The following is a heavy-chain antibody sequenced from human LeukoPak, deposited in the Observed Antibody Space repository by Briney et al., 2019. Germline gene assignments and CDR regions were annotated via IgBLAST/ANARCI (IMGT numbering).Heavy chain of an antibody. CDR1: GFTFSSYA. D-gene: IGHD1-26*01. V-gene: IGHV3-23*01. CDR2: ISGSGGST. CDR3: AKAQWELLSWYFDL. J-gene: IGHJ2*01. Sequence: GGSLRLSCAASGFTFSSYAMSWVRQAPGKGLEWVSAISGSGGSTYYADSVKGRFTTSRDNSKNTLYLQMNSLRAEDTAVYYCAKAQWELLSWYFDLWGRGTLVTVSS.